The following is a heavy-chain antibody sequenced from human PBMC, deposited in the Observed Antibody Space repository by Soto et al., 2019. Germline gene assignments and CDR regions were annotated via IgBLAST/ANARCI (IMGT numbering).Heavy chain of an antibody. V-gene: IGHV4-59*08. Sequence: SETLSLTCTVSGGSISSYYWSWIRQPPGKGLEWIGYIYYSGSTNYNPSLKSRVTISVDTSKNQFSLKLSSVTAADTAVYYCARIYDILTGYYFDYWGQGTLVTVSS. D-gene: IGHD3-9*01. J-gene: IGHJ4*02. CDR1: GGSISSYY. CDR2: IYYSGST. CDR3: ARIYDILTGYYFDY.